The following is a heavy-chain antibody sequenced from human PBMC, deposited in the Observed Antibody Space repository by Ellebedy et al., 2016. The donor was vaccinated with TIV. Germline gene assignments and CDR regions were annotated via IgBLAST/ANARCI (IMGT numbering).Heavy chain of an antibody. D-gene: IGHD2-21*02. Sequence: GGSLRLXXAASGFTFSSYWMTWVRQAPGKGLEWVANIKQDGSEKNYVDSVKGRFTISRDDSKNTLYLQMNSLRPVDTAVYYCARDLVYCGGDCRDYWGQGTLVTVSS. V-gene: IGHV3-7*01. CDR3: ARDLVYCGGDCRDY. J-gene: IGHJ4*02. CDR1: GFTFSSYW. CDR2: IKQDGSEK.